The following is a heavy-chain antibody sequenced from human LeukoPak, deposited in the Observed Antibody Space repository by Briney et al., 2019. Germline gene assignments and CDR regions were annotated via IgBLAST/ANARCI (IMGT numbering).Heavy chain of an antibody. J-gene: IGHJ6*02. D-gene: IGHD6-19*01. CDR1: GFTFSSYS. CDR3: ARDQAVAGRGDYGMDV. CDR2: ISSSSSYI. Sequence: GGSLRLSCAASGFTFSSYSMNWVRQAPGKGLEWVSSISSSSSYIYYADSVKGRFTISRDNAKNSLYLQMNSLRAEDTAVYYCARDQAVAGRGDYGMDVWGQGTTVTVSS. V-gene: IGHV3-21*01.